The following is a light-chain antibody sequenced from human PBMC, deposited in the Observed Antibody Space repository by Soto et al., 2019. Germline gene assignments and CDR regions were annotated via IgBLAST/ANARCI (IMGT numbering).Light chain of an antibody. Sequence: EIVMSQSPATLSVSPGERSTVSCRSSQSVGSSLAWYRQKPGQAPRLLIYGASTRATGVPARFSGSGSGTEFTLTISSLQSEEFALYYCQQYNNWPPITFGQGTRLEIK. CDR1: QSVGSS. CDR3: QQYNNWPPIT. V-gene: IGKV3D-15*01. CDR2: GAS. J-gene: IGKJ5*01.